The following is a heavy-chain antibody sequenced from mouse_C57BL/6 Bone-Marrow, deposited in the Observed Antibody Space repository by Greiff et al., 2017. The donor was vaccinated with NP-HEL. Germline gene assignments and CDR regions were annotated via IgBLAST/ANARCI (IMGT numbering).Heavy chain of an antibody. J-gene: IGHJ2*01. V-gene: IGHV14-4*01. CDR1: VFNIKDDY. CDR3: TLISYGNYGRVY. CDR2: IDPENGDT. Sequence: VQLQQSGAELVRPGASVKLSCTASVFNIKDDYMHWVKQRPEQGLEWIGWIDPENGDTEYASKFQGKATITADTSSNTAYLQLSSLTSEDTAVYYCTLISYGNYGRVYWGQGTTLTVSS. D-gene: IGHD2-1*01.